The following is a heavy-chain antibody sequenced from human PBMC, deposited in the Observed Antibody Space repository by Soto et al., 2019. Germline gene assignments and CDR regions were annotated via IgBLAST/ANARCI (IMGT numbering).Heavy chain of an antibody. D-gene: IGHD6-13*01. CDR1: GFSLSNAGLG. CDR3: ASTYSTSWYWFDP. J-gene: IGHJ5*02. V-gene: IGHV2-26*04. CDR2: IFSNDEK. Sequence: QVTVKESGPVLVKPTETLTLTCTVSGFSLSNAGLGVSWIRQPPGKALEWLAHIFSNDEKSYSTSLKSRLTISTHTSKSQVVLIMTNMDPVDTATYYCASTYSTSWYWFDPWGQGTLVTVSS.